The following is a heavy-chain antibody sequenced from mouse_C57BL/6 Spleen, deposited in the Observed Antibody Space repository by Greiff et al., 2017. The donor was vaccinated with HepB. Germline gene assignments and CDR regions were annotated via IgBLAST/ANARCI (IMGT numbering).Heavy chain of an antibody. CDR2: IHPNSGST. V-gene: IGHV1-64*01. J-gene: IGHJ2*01. CDR1: GYTFTSYW. Sequence: QVQLQQPGAELVKPGASVKLSCKASGYTFTSYWMHWVKQRPGQGLEWIGMIHPNSGSTNYNEKFKSKATLTVDKSSSPAYMQLSSLTSEDSAVYYGARSENGYGGGYWGQGTTLTVSS. CDR3: ARSENGYGGGY. D-gene: IGHD2-2*01.